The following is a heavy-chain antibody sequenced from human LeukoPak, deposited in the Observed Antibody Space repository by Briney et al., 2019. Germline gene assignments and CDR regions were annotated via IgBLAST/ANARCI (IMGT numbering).Heavy chain of an antibody. D-gene: IGHD5-18*01. CDR3: AKIKSGVQLWLVGAFDI. V-gene: IGHV3-30*18. J-gene: IGHJ3*02. CDR1: GFTFSSYG. Sequence: PGGSLRLSCAASGFTFSSYGMHWVRQAPGKGLEWVAVISYDGSNKYYADSVKGRFTISRDNSKNTLYLQMNSLRAEDTAVYCCAKIKSGVQLWLVGAFDIWGQGTMVTVSS. CDR2: ISYDGSNK.